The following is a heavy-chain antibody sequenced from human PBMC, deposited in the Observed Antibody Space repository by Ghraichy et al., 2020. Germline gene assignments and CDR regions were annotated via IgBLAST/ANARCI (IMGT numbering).Heavy chain of an antibody. Sequence: ASVKVSCKASGYTFTSYAMHWVRQAPGQRLEWMGWINAGNGNTKYSQKFQGRVTITRDTSASTAYMELSSLRSEDTAVYYCARNHGSGLMVAGYWGQGTLVTVSS. CDR1: GYTFTSYA. V-gene: IGHV1-3*01. CDR3: ARNHGSGLMVAGY. J-gene: IGHJ4*02. CDR2: INAGNGNT. D-gene: IGHD3-10*01.